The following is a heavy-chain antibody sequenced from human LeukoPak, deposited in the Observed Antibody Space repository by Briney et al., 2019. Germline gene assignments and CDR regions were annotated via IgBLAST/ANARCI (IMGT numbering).Heavy chain of an antibody. CDR3: ARDLLEWYFDY. CDR2: IYSGGST. V-gene: IGHV3-66*01. Sequence: PGGSLRLSCAASGFTVSSTYMSWVRQTPGKGLEWVSVIYSGGSTYYADSVKGRFTISRDNSKNTLYLQMNSLRAEDTAVYYCARDLLEWYFDYWRQGTLVTVSS. CDR1: GFTVSSTY. D-gene: IGHD3-3*01. J-gene: IGHJ4*02.